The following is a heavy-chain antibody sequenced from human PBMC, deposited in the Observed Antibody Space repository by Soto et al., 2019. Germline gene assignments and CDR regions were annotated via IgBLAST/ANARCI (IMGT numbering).Heavy chain of an antibody. D-gene: IGHD3-10*01. Sequence: ASVKVSCKASGYTFTGYYMHWVRQAPGQGLEWMGWINPNSGGTNYAQKFQGWVTMTRDTSISTAYMELSRLRSDDTAVYYCAREVYGSGSYYKYYYYGMDVWGQGTTVTVS. J-gene: IGHJ6*02. CDR1: GYTFTGYY. V-gene: IGHV1-2*04. CDR3: AREVYGSGSYYKYYYYGMDV. CDR2: INPNSGGT.